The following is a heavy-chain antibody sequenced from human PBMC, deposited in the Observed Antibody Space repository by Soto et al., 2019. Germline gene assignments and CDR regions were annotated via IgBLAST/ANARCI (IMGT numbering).Heavy chain of an antibody. D-gene: IGHD6-19*01. V-gene: IGHV3-30*18. Sequence: QVQLVESGGGVVQPGRSLRLSCVASGFTFSSYGMHWVRQAPGKGLEWVAVISYDGSNKYYADSVKGRFTISRDNSKNTLYVQMSSLRAADTAVYYCAKDSRYNSGWAPYYYYGMDVWGQGTTVTVSS. CDR2: ISYDGSNK. CDR1: GFTFSSYG. J-gene: IGHJ6*02. CDR3: AKDSRYNSGWAPYYYYGMDV.